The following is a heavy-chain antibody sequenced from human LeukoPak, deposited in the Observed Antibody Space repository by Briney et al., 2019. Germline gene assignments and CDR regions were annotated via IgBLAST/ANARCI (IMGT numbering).Heavy chain of an antibody. D-gene: IGHD1-26*01. CDR1: GLAFDVYA. V-gene: IGHV3-9*01. J-gene: IGHJ6*03. CDR3: AKSSGSYFSYYYYYYMDV. CDR2: ISWNSGSI. Sequence: LRRSLRPSCGASGLAFDVYAGRCRRKAQGKGLEWVSGISWNSGSIGYADSVKGRFTISRDNAKNSLYLQMNSLRAEDTALYYCAKSSGSYFSYYYYYYMDVWGKGTTVTVSS.